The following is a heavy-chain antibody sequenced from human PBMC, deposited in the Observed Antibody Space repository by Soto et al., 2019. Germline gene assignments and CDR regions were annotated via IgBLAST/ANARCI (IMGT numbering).Heavy chain of an antibody. D-gene: IGHD3-3*01. CDR2: IYHSGST. V-gene: IGHV4-30-2*01. Sequence: SETLSLTCAVSGGSISSGGYSWSWIRQPPGKGLEWIGYIYHSGSTYYNPSLKSRVTISVDRSKNQFSLKLSSVTAADTAVYYCARVGLRFLDFDYWGQGTLVTVSS. CDR3: ARVGLRFLDFDY. CDR1: GGSISSGGYS. J-gene: IGHJ4*02.